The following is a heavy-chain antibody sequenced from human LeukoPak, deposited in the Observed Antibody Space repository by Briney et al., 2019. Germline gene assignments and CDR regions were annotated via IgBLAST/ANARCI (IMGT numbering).Heavy chain of an antibody. V-gene: IGHV3-23*01. CDR3: AKEGLRYFDFDF. J-gene: IGHJ4*02. CDR2: FSGGGDT. Sequence: GWSLRLSCAASGFTFTRSAMSWVRQAPGKGLEWVSAFSGGGDTYYADSVKGRFTISRDTSKNTLYLQMNSLSAEDTAVYYCAKEGLRYFDFDFWGQGTLVTVSS. CDR1: GFTFTRSA. D-gene: IGHD3-9*01.